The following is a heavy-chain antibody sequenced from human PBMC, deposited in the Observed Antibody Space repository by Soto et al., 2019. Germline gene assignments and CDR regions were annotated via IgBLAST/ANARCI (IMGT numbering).Heavy chain of an antibody. Sequence: PSETLSLTCAVWGGSFSGYYWSWIRQPPGKGLEWIGEINHSGSTNYNPSLKSRVTISVDTSKNQFSLKLSSVTAADTAVYYCARGHDRLMVYASIWGLYYFDYWGQGTLVTVSS. CDR2: INHSGST. V-gene: IGHV4-34*01. CDR1: GGSFSGYY. CDR3: ARGHDRLMVYASIWGLYYFDY. D-gene: IGHD2-8*01. J-gene: IGHJ4*01.